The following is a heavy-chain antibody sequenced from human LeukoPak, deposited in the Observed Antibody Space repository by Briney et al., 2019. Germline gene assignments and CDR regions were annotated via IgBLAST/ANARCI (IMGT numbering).Heavy chain of an antibody. CDR1: AGSISSSNW. CDR3: ARGYYDSSGPFDY. J-gene: IGHJ4*02. CDR2: IYHGRNT. D-gene: IGHD3-22*01. Sequence: SGTLSLTCAVSAGSISSSNWWSWVRQPPGKGLEWIGEIYHGRNTNYNPSLKSRVTISVDRSKNQFSLKLSSVTAADTAVYYCARGYYDSSGPFDYWGQGTLVTVSS. V-gene: IGHV4-4*02.